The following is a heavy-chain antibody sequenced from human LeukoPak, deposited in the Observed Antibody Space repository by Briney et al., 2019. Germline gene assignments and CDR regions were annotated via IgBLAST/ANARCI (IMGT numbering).Heavy chain of an antibody. CDR3: ARGLYGGNSGIDY. Sequence: GGSLRLSCAASGFTVSSNYMSWVRQAPGKGLEWVSVIYSGGSTYYADSVKGRFTISRDNSKNTLYLQMNSLRAEDTAVYYCARGLYGGNSGIDYWGQGTLVTVSS. D-gene: IGHD4-23*01. CDR2: IYSGGST. V-gene: IGHV3-53*01. CDR1: GFTVSSNY. J-gene: IGHJ4*02.